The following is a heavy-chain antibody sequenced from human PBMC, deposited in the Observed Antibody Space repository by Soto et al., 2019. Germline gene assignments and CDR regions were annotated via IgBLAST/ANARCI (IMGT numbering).Heavy chain of an antibody. V-gene: IGHV1-46*01. CDR2: INPSGGST. CDR1: GYTFTSYY. J-gene: IGHJ6*02. CDR3: ARNKEYRLKIPYYYYGMDV. D-gene: IGHD5-12*01. Sequence: ASVKVSCKASGYTFTSYYMHWVRQAPGQGLDWMGIINPSGGSTSYAQKFQGRVTMTRDTSTSTVYMELSSLRSEDTAVYYCARNKEYRLKIPYYYYGMDVWGQGTTVTVSS.